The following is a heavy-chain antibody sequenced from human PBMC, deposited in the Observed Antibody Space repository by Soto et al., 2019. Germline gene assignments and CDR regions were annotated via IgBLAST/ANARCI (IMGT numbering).Heavy chain of an antibody. CDR3: TRDAREIDDYDSNGFEF. CDR1: GYIFMNYG. CDR2: IGIYTGNT. J-gene: IGHJ4*02. D-gene: IGHD3-22*01. V-gene: IGHV1-18*01. Sequence: QVQLVQSGDEVREPGTSVKVSCQTSGYIFMNYGISWVRQAPGQCLEWVGWIGIYTGNTNYPPELQGRVIMTADRNTSAVFLEMRSLRSDDTAVYYCTRDAREIDDYDSNGFEFWGKGTRVTVSS.